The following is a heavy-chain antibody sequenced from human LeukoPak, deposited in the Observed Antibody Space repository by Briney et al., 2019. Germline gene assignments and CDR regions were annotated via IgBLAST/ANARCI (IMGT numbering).Heavy chain of an antibody. CDR3: ARVTYYYDSSGYQYDAFDI. D-gene: IGHD3-22*01. V-gene: IGHV3-23*01. Sequence: GGSLRLSCAASGFTVSSNYMSWVRQAPGKGLEWVSSINGRGGSTYYADSVKGRFTISRDNSKNTLYLQMNSLRAEDTAVYYCARVTYYYDSSGYQYDAFDIWGQGTMVTVSS. CDR2: INGRGGST. CDR1: GFTVSSNY. J-gene: IGHJ3*02.